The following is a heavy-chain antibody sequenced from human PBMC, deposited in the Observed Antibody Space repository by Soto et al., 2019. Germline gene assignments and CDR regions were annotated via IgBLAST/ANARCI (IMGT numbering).Heavy chain of an antibody. CDR1: GGSISSSSYY. CDR2: IYYSGST. Sequence: PSETLSLTCPASGGSISSSSYYWGWIRQPPGKGLEWIGSIYYSGSTNYNPSLKSRVTISVDTSKNQFSLKLNSMTAADTAVYYCARHNYGSGSTYFDYWGQGTLVTVSS. D-gene: IGHD3-10*01. CDR3: ARHNYGSGSTYFDY. V-gene: IGHV4-39*01. J-gene: IGHJ4*02.